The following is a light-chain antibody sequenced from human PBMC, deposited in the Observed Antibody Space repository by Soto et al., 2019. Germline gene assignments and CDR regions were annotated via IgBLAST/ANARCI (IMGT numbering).Light chain of an antibody. J-gene: IGLJ2*01. V-gene: IGLV1-47*01. CDR2: KNN. Sequence: QSVLTQPPSASGTPGQRVTISCPGSDSNIGSNYVYWYQQLPGTAPKLVIYKNNQRPSGVPDRFSGSKSGTSASLAISGLRSEDEADYFCAAWDLSQAIFGGGTKLTVL. CDR3: AAWDLSQAI. CDR1: DSNIGSNY.